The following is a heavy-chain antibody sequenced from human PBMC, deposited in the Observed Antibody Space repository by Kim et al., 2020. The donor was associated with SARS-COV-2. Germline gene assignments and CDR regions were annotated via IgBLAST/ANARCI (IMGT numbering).Heavy chain of an antibody. CDR1: GGSISSSY. V-gene: IGHV4-59*01. CDR3: AGGRWRL. J-gene: IGHJ4*02. Sequence: SETLSLTCTVSGGSISSSYWSWIRQSPGKRLEWIGNIYNTGNINYNPSLKSRVTISVDTSKNQFSLKLSSVTTPDTAVYYCAGGRWRLWGQGTPVTVSS. CDR2: IYNTGNI.